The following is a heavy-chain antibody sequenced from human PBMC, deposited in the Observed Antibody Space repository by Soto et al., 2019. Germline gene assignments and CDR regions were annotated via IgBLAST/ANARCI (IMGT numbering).Heavy chain of an antibody. CDR2: ISAYNGNT. CDR1: GYTFTSYG. Sequence: ASVKVSCKASGYTFTSYGISWVRQAPGQGLEWMGWISAYNGNTNYAQKLQGRVTMTTDTSTSTVYMELRSLRSDDTAVYYCAREPMYYYDSSGWYYFDYWGQGTLVTVSS. D-gene: IGHD3-22*01. V-gene: IGHV1-18*01. CDR3: AREPMYYYDSSGWYYFDY. J-gene: IGHJ4*02.